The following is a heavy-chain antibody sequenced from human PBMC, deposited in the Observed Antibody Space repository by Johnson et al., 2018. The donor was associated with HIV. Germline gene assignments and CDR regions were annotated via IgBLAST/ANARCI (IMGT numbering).Heavy chain of an antibody. CDR1: GFTFDDYA. D-gene: IGHD1-26*01. J-gene: IGHJ3*01. Sequence: VTLVESGGGLVQPGRSLRLSCAASGFTFDDYAMHWVRQTAGRRLEWVSGIAATGDTYYPGSVKGRFTVSRENARNSLYLQLNSLRAGDSALYYCARGSYDGDAFDLWGQGTTVTVSS. V-gene: IGHV3-13*01. CDR3: ARGSYDGDAFDL. CDR2: IAATGDT.